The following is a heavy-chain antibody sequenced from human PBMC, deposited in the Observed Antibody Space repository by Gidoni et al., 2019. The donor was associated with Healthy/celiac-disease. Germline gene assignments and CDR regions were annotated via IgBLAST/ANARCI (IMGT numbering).Heavy chain of an antibody. Sequence: QVQLVESGGGVVQPGRSLRLSCAASGFTFSSYGMHWVRQAPGKGLEWVAVISYDGSNKYYADSVKGRFTISRDNSKNTLYLQMNSLRAEDTAVYYCAKGSGNWNLCDYWGQGTLVTVSS. J-gene: IGHJ4*02. D-gene: IGHD1-1*01. CDR1: GFTFSSYG. CDR2: ISYDGSNK. CDR3: AKGSGNWNLCDY. V-gene: IGHV3-30*18.